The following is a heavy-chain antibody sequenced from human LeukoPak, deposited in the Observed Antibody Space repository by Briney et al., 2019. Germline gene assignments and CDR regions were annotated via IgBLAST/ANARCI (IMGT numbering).Heavy chain of an antibody. J-gene: IGHJ4*02. V-gene: IGHV3-23*01. CDR1: GFTFSSYS. CDR2: ISDSGYRT. Sequence: PGGSLRLSCAASGFTFSSYSMSWVRLAPGRGLEWVSAISDSGYRTYYADSVKGRFTISRDSSKSTLYLQMSSLRAEDTAVYYCVKGIGSRDYFSRGDWGRGTRVTVSS. D-gene: IGHD3-3*01. CDR3: VKGIGSRDYFSRGD.